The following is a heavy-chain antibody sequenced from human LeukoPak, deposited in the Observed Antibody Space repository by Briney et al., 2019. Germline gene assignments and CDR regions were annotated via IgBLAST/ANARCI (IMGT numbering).Heavy chain of an antibody. CDR3: AKEAAADPPDY. V-gene: IGHV3-30*18. CDR1: GFTFSSYG. D-gene: IGHD6-13*01. CDR2: TSYDGSNK. J-gene: IGHJ4*02. Sequence: GGSLRLSCAASGFTFSSYGMHWVRQAPGKGLEWVAVTSYDGSNKYYADSVKGRFTISRDNSKNTLYLQMNSLRAEDTAVYYCAKEAAADPPDYWGQGTLVTVSS.